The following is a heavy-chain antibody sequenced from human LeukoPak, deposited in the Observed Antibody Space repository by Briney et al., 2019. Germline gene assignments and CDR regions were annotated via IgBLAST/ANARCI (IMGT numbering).Heavy chain of an antibody. D-gene: IGHD6-13*01. J-gene: IGHJ2*01. V-gene: IGHV3-66*02. CDR1: GFTISSNY. CDR3: ARVRIAAAGTSWYFDL. CDR2: IYSGGST. Sequence: PGGSLRLSCAASGFTISSNYMSWVRQAPGKGLEWVSIIYSGGSTYYADSVKGRFTTSRDNSKNTLYLQMSSLRAEDTAVYYCARVRIAAAGTSWYFDLWGRGTLVTVSS.